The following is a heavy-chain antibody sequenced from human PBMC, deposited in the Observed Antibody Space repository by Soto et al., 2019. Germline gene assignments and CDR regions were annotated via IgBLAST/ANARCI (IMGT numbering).Heavy chain of an antibody. J-gene: IGHJ4*02. D-gene: IGHD2-21*02. V-gene: IGHV6-1*01. CDR2: TYYRSKWYN. CDR1: GDSVPSNSAA. CDR3: ARASDTIVVTYFDY. Sequence: SQTLSLTCAISGDSVPSNSAAWNWIRQSPSRGLEWLGRTYYRSKWYNDYAVSVKSRITINPDTSKNQFSLQLNSVTPEDTAVYYCARASDTIVVTYFDYWGQGTLVTVSS.